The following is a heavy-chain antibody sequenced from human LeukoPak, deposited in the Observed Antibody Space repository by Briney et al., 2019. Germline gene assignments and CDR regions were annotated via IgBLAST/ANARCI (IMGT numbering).Heavy chain of an antibody. CDR3: ARRHYYYGMDV. V-gene: IGHV4-59*01. J-gene: IGHJ6*02. Sequence: SQTLSLTCTVSGGPISSYYWSWIRQTPGKGLEWIGYIYYSGSTNYNPSLKSRVTISVDTSKNQFSLKLSSVTAADTAVYCCARRHYYYGMDVWGQGTTVTVSS. CDR1: GGPISSYY. CDR2: IYYSGST.